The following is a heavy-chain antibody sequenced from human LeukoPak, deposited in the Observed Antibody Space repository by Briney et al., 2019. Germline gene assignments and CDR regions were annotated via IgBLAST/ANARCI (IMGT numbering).Heavy chain of an antibody. CDR1: GVIFSTYG. CDR2: VCESGGSS. Sequence: GGSLRLSCAASGVIFSTYGMSWVRQPPGKGLEWVGSVCESGGSSYYGDSVKGRFTISRDNSKNTLYLQMNSLRVEDTAEYYCAKDHHYDSSDYGRYYYYGMDVWGQGPTVTVSS. J-gene: IGHJ6*02. V-gene: IGHV3-23*01. CDR3: AKDHHYDSSDYGRYYYYGMDV. D-gene: IGHD3-22*01.